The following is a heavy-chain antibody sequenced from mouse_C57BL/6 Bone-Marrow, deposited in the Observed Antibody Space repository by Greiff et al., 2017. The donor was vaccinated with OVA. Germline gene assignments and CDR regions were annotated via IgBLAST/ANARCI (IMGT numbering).Heavy chain of an antibody. CDR2: IWRGGST. Sequence: VQLVESGPGLVQPSQSLSITCTVSGFSLTSYGVHWVRQSPGKGLEWLGVIWRGGSTDYNAAFISRLSISKDNSNNQVFFKMNSLQADDTAIYYCASTTVVAHWYFDVWGTGTTVTVSS. J-gene: IGHJ1*03. D-gene: IGHD1-1*01. CDR3: ASTTVVAHWYFDV. V-gene: IGHV2-2*01. CDR1: GFSLTSYG.